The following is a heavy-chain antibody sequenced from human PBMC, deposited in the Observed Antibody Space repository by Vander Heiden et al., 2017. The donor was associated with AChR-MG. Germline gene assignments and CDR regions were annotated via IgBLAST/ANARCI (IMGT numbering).Heavy chain of an antibody. CDR3: AGRYYDILTGYPGWD. D-gene: IGHD3-9*01. V-gene: IGHV4-34*01. Sequence: QVQLQQWGAGLLKPSETLSLTCAVYGGSFSGYYWSWIRQPPGKGLEWIGEINHSGSTNYNPSLKSRVTISVDTSKNQFSLKLSSVTAADTAVYYCAGRYYDILTGYPGWDWGQGTLVTVSS. CDR1: GGSFSGYY. CDR2: INHSGST. J-gene: IGHJ4*02.